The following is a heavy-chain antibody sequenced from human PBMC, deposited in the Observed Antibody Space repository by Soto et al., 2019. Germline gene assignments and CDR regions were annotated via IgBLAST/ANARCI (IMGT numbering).Heavy chain of an antibody. D-gene: IGHD2-2*02. CDR1: GFTFTRYI. CDR2: ISSTTNYI. CDR3: ARDLPGYCTTTDCYSYFDY. J-gene: IGHJ4*02. Sequence: GWSLRLSCAASGFTFTRYIMNWVRQAPGKGLEWVSSISSTTNYIYYGDSMKGRFTISRDNAKNSLYLQMNSLRAEDTAVYYCARDLPGYCTTTDCYSYFDYWGQGTLVTVS. V-gene: IGHV3-21*04.